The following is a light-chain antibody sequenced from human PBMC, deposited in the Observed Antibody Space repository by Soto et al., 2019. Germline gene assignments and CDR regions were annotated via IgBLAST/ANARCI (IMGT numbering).Light chain of an antibody. CDR2: EVS. CDR3: SSYAGSNTYVV. Sequence: QSALTQPPSASGSPGQSVTISCTGTSSDVGGYNYVSWYQQHPGTAPKLMIYEVSKRPSGVPDRFSGSKSGNTASLTVSGLQAEDEADYYCSSYAGSNTYVVFGGGTKLTVL. V-gene: IGLV2-8*01. J-gene: IGLJ2*01. CDR1: SSDVGGYNY.